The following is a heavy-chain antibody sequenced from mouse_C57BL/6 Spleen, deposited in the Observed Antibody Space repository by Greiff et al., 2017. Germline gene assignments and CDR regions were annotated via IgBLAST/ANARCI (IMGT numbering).Heavy chain of an antibody. J-gene: IGHJ3*01. CDR2: ISSGGDYI. V-gene: IGHV5-9-1*02. D-gene: IGHD2-3*01. CDR1: GFTFSSYA. Sequence: EVKLVESGEGLVKPGGSLKLSCAASGFTFSSYAMSWVRQTPEKRLEWVAYISSGGDYIYYADTVKGRFNISRDNARNTLYLQKSSLKSEDTAMYYGKRDSGYDGYLFAYWGQGTLVTVSA. CDR3: KRDSGYDGYLFAY.